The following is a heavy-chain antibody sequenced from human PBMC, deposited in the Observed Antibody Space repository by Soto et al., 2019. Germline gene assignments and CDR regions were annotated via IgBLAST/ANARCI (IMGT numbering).Heavy chain of an antibody. J-gene: IGHJ6*02. CDR2: IWYDGSNK. CDR1: GFTFSSYG. D-gene: IGHD4-17*01. CDR3: ARDPRRDDYGDYRRSGPYGMDV. V-gene: IGHV3-33*01. Sequence: QVQLVESGGGVVQPGRSLRLSCAASGFTFSSYGMHWVRQAPGKGLEWVAVIWYDGSNKYYADSVKGRFTISRDNSKNTLYLHMNSLRAEDTAVYYCARDPRRDDYGDYRRSGPYGMDVWGQGTTVTVSS.